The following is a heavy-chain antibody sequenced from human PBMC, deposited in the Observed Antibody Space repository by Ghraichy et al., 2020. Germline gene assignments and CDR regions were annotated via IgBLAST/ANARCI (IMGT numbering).Heavy chain of an antibody. CDR2: LWNDGSKK. V-gene: IGHV3-33*08. CDR1: GFTFNYFG. CDR3: ARDLLYDGFYYYYGLDV. D-gene: IGHD3-3*01. Sequence: GSLRLSCEASGFTFNYFGMHWVRQAPGKGLEWVAVLWNDGSKKLFADSVKGRFTISRDNSKNTLHLEMNNVRAEETAVYYCARDLLYDGFYYYYGLDVWGQGTTVTVSS. J-gene: IGHJ6*02.